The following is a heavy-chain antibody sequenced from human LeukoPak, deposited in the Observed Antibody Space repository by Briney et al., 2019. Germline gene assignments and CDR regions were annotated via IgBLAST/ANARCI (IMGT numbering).Heavy chain of an antibody. V-gene: IGHV4-34*01. CDR3: AREEGQYWFDP. J-gene: IGHJ5*02. Sequence: SETLSLTCAVYGGSFSGYYWSWIRQPPGKGLEWIGEINHSGSTNYNPSLKSRVTISVDTSKNQFSLKLSSVTAADTAVYYCAREEGQYWFDPWGQGTLVTVSS. CDR1: GGSFSGYY. CDR2: INHSGST.